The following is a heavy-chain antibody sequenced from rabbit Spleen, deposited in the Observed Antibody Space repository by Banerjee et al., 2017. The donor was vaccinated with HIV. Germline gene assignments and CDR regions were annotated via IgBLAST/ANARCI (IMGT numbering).Heavy chain of an antibody. Sequence: QEQLVESGGGLVQPGGSLKLSCTASGFSFSNKAVMCWVRQAPGKGLEWIACIDAGSSGGTYYASWAKGRFTISKTSSTTVTLQMTSLTAADTATYFCVRDGAGGSFSSYGMDLWGPGTLVTVS. D-gene: IGHD8-1*01. CDR3: VRDGAGGSFSSYGMDL. CDR1: GFSFSNKAV. CDR2: IDAGSSGGT. J-gene: IGHJ6*01. V-gene: IGHV1S45*01.